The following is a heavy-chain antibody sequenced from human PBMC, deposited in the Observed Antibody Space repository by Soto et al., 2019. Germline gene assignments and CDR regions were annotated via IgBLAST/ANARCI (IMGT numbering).Heavy chain of an antibody. V-gene: IGHV1-69*06. CDR3: GRRANRGMDV. D-gene: IGHD2-8*01. Sequence: QVQLVQSGAEMRKPGYSVKVSCKSSGGTFSNYAISWVRQASGQGLEWLGGVIPAFNSAQYATKFQGRVAMTADTSTSTAYMELSSLTSEDTAVYYCGRRANRGMDVWGQGTTVIVSS. CDR2: VIPAFNSA. J-gene: IGHJ6*02. CDR1: GGTFSNYA.